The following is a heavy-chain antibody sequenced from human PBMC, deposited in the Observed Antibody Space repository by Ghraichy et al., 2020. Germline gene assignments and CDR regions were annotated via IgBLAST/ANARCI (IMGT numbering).Heavy chain of an antibody. CDR2: ISYDGSNK. Sequence: GVLRLSCAASGFTFSSYGMHWVRQAPGKGLEWVAVISYDGSNKYYADSVKGRFTISRDNSKNTLYLQMNSLRAEDTAVYYCAKDTTNRALYGMDVWGQGTTVTVSS. CDR3: AKDTTNRALYGMDV. J-gene: IGHJ6*02. CDR1: GFTFSSYG. D-gene: IGHD3-3*02. V-gene: IGHV3-30*18.